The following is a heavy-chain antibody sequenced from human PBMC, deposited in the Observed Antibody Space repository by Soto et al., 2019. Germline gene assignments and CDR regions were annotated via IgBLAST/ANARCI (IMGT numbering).Heavy chain of an antibody. CDR1: GGSISSGGYY. CDR3: ASEYSGYDYYYGMDV. Sequence: SETLSLTCTVSGGSISSGGYYWSWIRQHPGKGLEWIGYIYYSGSTYYNPSLKSRVTISVDTSKNQFSLKLSSVTAADTAVYYCASEYSGYDYYYGMDVWGQGTTVTVSS. V-gene: IGHV4-31*03. D-gene: IGHD5-12*01. CDR2: IYYSGST. J-gene: IGHJ6*02.